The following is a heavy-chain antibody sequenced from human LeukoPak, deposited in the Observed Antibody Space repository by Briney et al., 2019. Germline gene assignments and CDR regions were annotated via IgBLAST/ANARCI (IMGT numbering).Heavy chain of an antibody. J-gene: IGHJ4*02. CDR2: ISGSGGST. CDR3: AKDRRCSGGSCYSWVS. Sequence: PLGSLRLSSAPSVFTFSRYTMSWVRQAPGKRLEWVSPISGSGGSTYYADSVKGRFTISRDNSKNTLYLQMNRLRAEDTAVYYCAKDRRCSGGSCYSWVSWGQGTLVTVSS. V-gene: IGHV3-23*01. D-gene: IGHD2-15*01. CDR1: VFTFSRYT.